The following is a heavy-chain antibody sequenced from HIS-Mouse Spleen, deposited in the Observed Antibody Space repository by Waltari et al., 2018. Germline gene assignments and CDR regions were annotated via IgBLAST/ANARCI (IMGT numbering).Heavy chain of an antibody. CDR3: AREIPYSSSWYDWYFDL. D-gene: IGHD6-13*01. Sequence: QLQLQESGPGLVKPSETLSLTCTVYGGSISSSSYYWGWVRQPPGKGLEWIGSIYYSGSTYYNPSLKSRVTISVDTSKTQFSLKLSSVTAADTAVYYCAREIPYSSSWYDWYFDLWGRGTLVTVSS. CDR1: GGSISSSSYY. J-gene: IGHJ2*01. V-gene: IGHV4-39*07. CDR2: IYYSGST.